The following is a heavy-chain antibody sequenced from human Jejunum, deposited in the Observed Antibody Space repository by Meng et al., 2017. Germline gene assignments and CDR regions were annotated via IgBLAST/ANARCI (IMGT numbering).Heavy chain of an antibody. D-gene: IGHD6-13*01. V-gene: IGHV3-23*01. J-gene: IGHJ4*02. Sequence: GESLKISCAASGFTFSNYAMSWVRQVPGKGLEWVSTISGDVGRANYADSVKGRFTISRDNSKNTVYLQMNTLRAEDTALYYCAKGLAFSMATACDYWGQGALVTVSS. CDR3: AKGLAFSMATACDY. CDR2: ISGDVGRA. CDR1: GFTFSNYA.